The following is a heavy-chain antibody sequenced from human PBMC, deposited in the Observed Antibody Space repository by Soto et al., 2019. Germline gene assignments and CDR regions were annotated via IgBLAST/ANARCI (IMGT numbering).Heavy chain of an antibody. D-gene: IGHD2-2*01. V-gene: IGHV4-39*01. CDR3: ARPKPQPYQLPCPAEPYQDCPLYYMDV. CDR2: IYYSGST. CDR1: GGSISSSSYY. Sequence: SETLSLTCTVSGGSISSSSYYWGWIRQPPGKGLEWIGSIYYSGSTYYNPSLKSRVTISVDTSKNQFSLKLSSVTAADTAVYYCARPKPQPYQLPCPAEPYQDCPLYYMDVWGKGTTVTVSS. J-gene: IGHJ6*03.